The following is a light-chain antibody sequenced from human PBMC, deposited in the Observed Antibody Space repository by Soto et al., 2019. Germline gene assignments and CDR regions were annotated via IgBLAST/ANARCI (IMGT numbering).Light chain of an antibody. CDR1: SSNIGSDT. V-gene: IGLV1-44*01. CDR2: SSG. J-gene: IGLJ3*02. CDR3: AAWDDSLRGHWV. Sequence: QSVLTQPPSASGTPGQRITISCSASSSNIGSDTLNWYQQLPGTAPKLLIYSSGQRPSGVPARFSASQSGTSASLAISGLQSEDEAVYYCAAWDDSLRGHWVFGGGTKVTVL.